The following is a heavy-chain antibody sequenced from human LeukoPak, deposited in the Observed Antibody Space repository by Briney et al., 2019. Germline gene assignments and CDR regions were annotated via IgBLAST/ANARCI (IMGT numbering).Heavy chain of an antibody. Sequence: SETLSLNCTVSGYSISSGYYWGWIRQPPGKGLEWIGSIYHSGSTYYNPSLKSRVTISVDTSKNQFSLKLSSVTAADTAVYYCARDTGSPEYYFDYWGQGTLVTVSS. CDR2: IYHSGST. CDR3: ARDTGSPEYYFDY. D-gene: IGHD1-14*01. J-gene: IGHJ4*02. CDR1: GYSISSGYY. V-gene: IGHV4-38-2*02.